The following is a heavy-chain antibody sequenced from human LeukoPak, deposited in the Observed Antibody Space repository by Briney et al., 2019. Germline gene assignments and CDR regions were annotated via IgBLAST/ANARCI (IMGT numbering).Heavy chain of an antibody. D-gene: IGHD2-15*01. CDR3: ARVGGSNYYYYGMDV. CDR1: GGSISSYY. CDR2: IYYGENT. Sequence: ASETLSLTCTVSGGSISSYYWSWIRQPPGKGLEWIGYIYYGENTNYNPSLKSRVTMSVDASMDQFSLKLSSVTAADTAVYYCARVGGSNYYYYGMDVWGQGTTVTVSS. V-gene: IGHV4-59*01. J-gene: IGHJ6*02.